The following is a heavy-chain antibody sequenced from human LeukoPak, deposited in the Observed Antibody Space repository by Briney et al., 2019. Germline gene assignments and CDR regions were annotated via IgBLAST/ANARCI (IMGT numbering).Heavy chain of an antibody. Sequence: SETLSLTCAVYGGSFSGYYWSWIRQPPGKGLEWIGEINHSGSTNYNPSLKSRVTISVDTSKNQFSLKLSSVTAADTAVYYCARRRLHLDYWGQGTLVTVSS. CDR1: GGSFSGYY. D-gene: IGHD4-11*01. V-gene: IGHV4-34*01. CDR2: INHSGST. CDR3: ARRRLHLDY. J-gene: IGHJ4*02.